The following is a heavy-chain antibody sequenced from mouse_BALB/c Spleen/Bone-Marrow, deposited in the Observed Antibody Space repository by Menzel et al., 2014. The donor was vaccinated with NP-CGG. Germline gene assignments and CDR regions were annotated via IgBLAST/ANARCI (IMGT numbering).Heavy chain of an antibody. CDR1: GYSITSNYA. V-gene: IGHV3-2*02. CDR2: ISYSGVT. D-gene: IGHD1-1*01. J-gene: IGHJ4*01. CDR3: ARSVIGAMDY. Sequence: EVHLVESGPGLVKPSQSLSLTRTVTGYSITSNYAWNWIRQFPGNKLEWMGYISYSGVTSYSPSLKSRISITRDTSKNQFFLQLTSVTTEDTATYYCARSVIGAMDYWGQGTSVTVSS.